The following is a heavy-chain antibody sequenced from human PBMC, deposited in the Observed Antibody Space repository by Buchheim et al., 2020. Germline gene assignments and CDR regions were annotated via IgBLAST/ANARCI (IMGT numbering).Heavy chain of an antibody. CDR3: ARHGSDYIWGSYLKSSTWWFDP. J-gene: IGHJ5*02. D-gene: IGHD3-16*02. CDR2: INHSGST. V-gene: IGHV4-34*01. Sequence: QVQLQQWGAGLLKPSETLSLTCAVYGGSFSGYYWSWIRQPPGKGLEWIGEINHSGSTNYNPSLKSRVTISVDTSKNQFSLKLSSVTAADTAVYYCARHGSDYIWGSYLKSSTWWFDPWGQGTL. CDR1: GGSFSGYY.